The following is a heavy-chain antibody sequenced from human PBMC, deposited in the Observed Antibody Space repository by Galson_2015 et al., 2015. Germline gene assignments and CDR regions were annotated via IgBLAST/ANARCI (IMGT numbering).Heavy chain of an antibody. D-gene: IGHD4-23*01. CDR2: IIPILGIA. Sequence: SVKVSCKASGGTFSSYTISWVRQAPGQGLEWMGRIIPILGIANYAQKFQGRVTITADKSTSTAYMDLSSLRSEDTAVYYCAREKGGGNSWYFDLWGRGTLVTVSS. CDR3: AREKGGGNSWYFDL. CDR1: GGTFSSYT. V-gene: IGHV1-69*04. J-gene: IGHJ2*01.